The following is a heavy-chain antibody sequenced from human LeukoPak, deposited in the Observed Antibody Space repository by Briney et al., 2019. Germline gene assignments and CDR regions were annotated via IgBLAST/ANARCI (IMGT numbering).Heavy chain of an antibody. CDR1: GFPFSSYA. V-gene: IGHV3-23*01. J-gene: IGHJ4*02. Sequence: GGSLRLSCAASGFPFSSYAMSWVRQAPGKGLEWVSAISGSGGSTYYADSVKGRFTIPSDNYKNPLYLQKHSLRADDTAVYYCAKEAGMDPPRGGDYWGQGTLVTVSS. CDR3: AKEAGMDPPRGGDY. D-gene: IGHD1-1*01. CDR2: ISGSGGST.